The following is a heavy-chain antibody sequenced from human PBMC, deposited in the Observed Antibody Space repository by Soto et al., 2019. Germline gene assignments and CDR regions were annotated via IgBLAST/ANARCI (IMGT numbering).Heavy chain of an antibody. Sequence: SETLSLTCTVSGGSISSYYWSWIRQPPGKGLEWIGYIYYSGSTNYNPSLKSRVTISVDTSKNQFSLKLSSVTAADTAVYYCARLLIATNAFDIWGQGTMVTVSS. CDR2: IYYSGST. J-gene: IGHJ3*02. V-gene: IGHV4-59*08. CDR3: ARLLIATNAFDI. D-gene: IGHD5-12*01. CDR1: GGSISSYY.